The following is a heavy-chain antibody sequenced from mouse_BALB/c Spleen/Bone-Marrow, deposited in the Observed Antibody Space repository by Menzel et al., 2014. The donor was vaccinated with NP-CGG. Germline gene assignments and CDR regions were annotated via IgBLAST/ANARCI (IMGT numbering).Heavy chain of an antibody. J-gene: IGHJ2*01. CDR1: GISITTGNYR. V-gene: IGHV3-5*02. CDR3: ARELYYFDY. Sequence: EVQLQVSGPGLVKPSQTVSLTCTVTGISITTGNYRWSWIRLFPGNKLEWIGYIYYSGTITYNPSLTSRTTITRDTSKNQFFLEMNSLTAEDTATYYCARELYYFDYWGQGTTLTVSS. CDR2: IYYSGTI.